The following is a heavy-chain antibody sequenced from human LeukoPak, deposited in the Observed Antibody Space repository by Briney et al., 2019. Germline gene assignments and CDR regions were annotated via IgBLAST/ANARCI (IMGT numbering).Heavy chain of an antibody. J-gene: IGHJ4*02. CDR2: IKQEGSEK. Sequence: GGTLRLPSAASAFTFSSYWMSRVAQAPGKGLEGVANIKQEGSEKYYVDSVKGRFTNSTDNAKNSLYLQMNSLRAEDTAVYYCARVSSSAIFDYWGEGSLATVS. CDR3: ARVSSSAIFDY. V-gene: IGHV3-7*01. D-gene: IGHD6-6*01. CDR1: AFTFSSYW.